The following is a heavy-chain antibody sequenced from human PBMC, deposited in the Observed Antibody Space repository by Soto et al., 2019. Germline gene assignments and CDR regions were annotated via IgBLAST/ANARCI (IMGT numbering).Heavy chain of an antibody. J-gene: IGHJ6*02. CDR3: GRRGYSNYYYYYYYGMDV. Sequence: SETLSLTCAVYGGSFSGYYWSWIRQPPGKGLEWIGEINHSGSTNYNPSLKSRVTISVDTSKNQFSLKLSSVTAADTAVYYCGRRGYSNYYYYYYYGMDVWGQGTTVTVSS. CDR2: INHSGST. V-gene: IGHV4-34*01. D-gene: IGHD4-4*01. CDR1: GGSFSGYY.